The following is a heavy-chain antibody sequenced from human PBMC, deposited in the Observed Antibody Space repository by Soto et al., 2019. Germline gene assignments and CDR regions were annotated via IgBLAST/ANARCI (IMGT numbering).Heavy chain of an antibody. CDR3: ARVREDDAFDI. V-gene: IGHV3-13*01. J-gene: IGHJ3*02. Sequence: PGGSLRLSYAASGFTFSSYDMHWVRQATGKGLEWVSAIGTAGDTYYPGSVKGRFTISRENAKNSLYLQMNSLRAGDTAVYYCARVREDDAFDIWGQGTMVTVSS. CDR2: IGTAGDT. CDR1: GFTFSSYD.